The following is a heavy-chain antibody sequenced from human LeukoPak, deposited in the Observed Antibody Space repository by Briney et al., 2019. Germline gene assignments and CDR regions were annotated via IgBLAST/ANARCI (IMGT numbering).Heavy chain of an antibody. D-gene: IGHD6-13*01. V-gene: IGHV1-24*01. Sequence: ASVKVSCKVSGYTLTELSMHWVRQAPGKGLEWMGGFDPEDGETIYAQKFQGGVTMTEDTSTDTAYMELSSLRSEDTAVYYCASSPGYSSRVWFDPWGQGTLVTVSS. J-gene: IGHJ5*02. CDR1: GYTLTELS. CDR3: ASSPGYSSRVWFDP. CDR2: FDPEDGET.